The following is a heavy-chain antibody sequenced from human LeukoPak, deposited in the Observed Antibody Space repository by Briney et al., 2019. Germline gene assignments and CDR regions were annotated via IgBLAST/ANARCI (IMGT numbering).Heavy chain of an antibody. V-gene: IGHV3-7*01. J-gene: IGHJ4*02. CDR2: IKQDGSER. D-gene: IGHD1-1*01. CDR1: GFTFSRYW. CDR3: ATMGLEPLPYYFDY. Sequence: GGSLRLSCAASGFTFSRYWMSWVRQAPGKGLEWVANIKQDGSERYHVDSVRGRFTISSDNAKNSLFLQMNSLRAEDTAVYYCATMGLEPLPYYFDYWGQGTLVTVSS.